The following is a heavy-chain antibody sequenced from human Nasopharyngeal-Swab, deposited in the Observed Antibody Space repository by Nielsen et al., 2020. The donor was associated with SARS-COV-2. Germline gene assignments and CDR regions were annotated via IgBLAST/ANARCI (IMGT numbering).Heavy chain of an antibody. Sequence: GSLRLSFTVSGGSISSSSYYWGSIRQPPGKRLEWIGSIYYSGSTYYNPSLTSRVTISVDTSKNHFSLKLSSVTAADTAVYYCVGSSWYGDYYYYYGMDVWGQGTTVTVAS. D-gene: IGHD6-13*01. V-gene: IGHV4-39*07. J-gene: IGHJ6*02. CDR1: GGSISSSSYY. CDR3: VGSSWYGDYYYYYGMDV. CDR2: IYYSGST.